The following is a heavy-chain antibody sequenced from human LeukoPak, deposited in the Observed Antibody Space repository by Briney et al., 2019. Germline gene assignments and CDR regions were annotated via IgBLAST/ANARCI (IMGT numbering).Heavy chain of an antibody. Sequence: GGSLRLSCAAFGFTFSSYSMNWVRQAPGKGLEWVSSISSSSSYIHYADSVKGRFIISRDNAKNSLYLQMNSLRAEDTAVYYCARAYCSSTSCAFDYWGQGTLVTVSS. CDR1: GFTFSSYS. J-gene: IGHJ4*02. CDR3: ARAYCSSTSCAFDY. D-gene: IGHD2-2*01. CDR2: ISSSSSYI. V-gene: IGHV3-21*01.